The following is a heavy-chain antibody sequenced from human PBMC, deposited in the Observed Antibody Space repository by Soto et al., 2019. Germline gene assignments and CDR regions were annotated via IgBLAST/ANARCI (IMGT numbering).Heavy chain of an antibody. CDR3: ASGIAARPYDEDYGMDV. J-gene: IGHJ6*02. D-gene: IGHD6-6*01. V-gene: IGHV4-30-4*01. CDR2: IYYSGST. CDR1: GGSISSGDYY. Sequence: SETLSLTCTVSGGSISSGDYYWSWIRQPPGKGLEWIGYIYYSGSTYYNPSLKSRVTISVDTSKNQFSLKLSSVTAADTALYYCASGIAARPYDEDYGMDVWGQGTTVTVSS.